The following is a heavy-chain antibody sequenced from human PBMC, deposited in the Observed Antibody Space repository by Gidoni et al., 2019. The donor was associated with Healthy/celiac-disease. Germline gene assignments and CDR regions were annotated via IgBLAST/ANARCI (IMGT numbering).Heavy chain of an antibody. V-gene: IGHV3-66*02. Sequence: EVQLVESGGGLVQPGGSLRLSCAASGFTVSSNYMSWVRQAPGKGLEWVSVIYSGVSTYYADSVKGRFTISRDNSKNTLYLQMNSLRAEDTAVYYCARASREHGDFDYWGQGTLVTVSS. CDR2: IYSGVST. CDR1: GFTVSSNY. D-gene: IGHD1-1*01. J-gene: IGHJ4*02. CDR3: ARASREHGDFDY.